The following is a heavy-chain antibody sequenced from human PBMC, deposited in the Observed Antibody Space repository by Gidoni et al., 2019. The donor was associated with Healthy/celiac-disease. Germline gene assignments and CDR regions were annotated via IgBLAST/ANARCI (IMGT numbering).Heavy chain of an antibody. Sequence: QLQLQESGPGLVKLSETLSLTCTVSGGSISSSSYYWGWIRQPPGKGLEWIGSIYYSGSTYYNPSLKSRVTISVDTSKNQFSLKLSSVTAADTAVYYCARLISGYDEGYWGQGTLVTVSS. CDR1: GGSISSSSYY. V-gene: IGHV4-39*01. CDR2: IYYSGST. J-gene: IGHJ4*02. CDR3: ARLISGYDEGY. D-gene: IGHD5-12*01.